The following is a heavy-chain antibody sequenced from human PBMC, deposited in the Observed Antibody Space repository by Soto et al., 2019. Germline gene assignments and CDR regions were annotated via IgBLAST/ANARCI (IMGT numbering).Heavy chain of an antibody. D-gene: IGHD1-20*01. Sequence: SETLSLTCTVSGVSINSDGYYWSWIRQHPGKGLEWIGYMYDSGSTFYNPSLKSRVTMSIDTSKNQLSLKLSSVTAADTAVYYCARDQTHITGTVVHFHLGGGGTLLTVYS. V-gene: IGHV4-31*03. CDR1: GVSINSDGYY. J-gene: IGHJ2*01. CDR3: ARDQTHITGTVVHFHL. CDR2: MYDSGST.